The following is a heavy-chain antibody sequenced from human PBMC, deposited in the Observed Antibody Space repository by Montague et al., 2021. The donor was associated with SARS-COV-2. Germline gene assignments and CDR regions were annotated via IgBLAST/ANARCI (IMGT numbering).Heavy chain of an antibody. CDR3: ARKSLHLTGYYNDYFDY. CDR2: IYTSGST. D-gene: IGHD3-9*01. J-gene: IGHJ4*02. Sequence: TLSLTPTVSGGSISSGSYYWNWIRQPAGKGLEWIGRIYTSGSTNYXPSLKSRVTISVDTSKNQFSLKLSSVTAAATAVYYCARKSLHLTGYYNDYFDYWGQGTLVTVSS. CDR1: GGSISSGSYY. V-gene: IGHV4-61*02.